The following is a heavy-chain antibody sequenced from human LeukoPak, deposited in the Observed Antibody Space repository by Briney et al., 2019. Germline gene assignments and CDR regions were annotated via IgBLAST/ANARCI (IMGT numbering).Heavy chain of an antibody. J-gene: IGHJ6*03. CDR1: GYTFASYD. V-gene: IGHV1-8*01. CDR2: MNTNSGNT. Sequence: GASVKVSCKASGYTFASYDINWVRQATGHRLEWMGWMNTNSGNTGYAQKFQGRVTMTRDTSINTAYMELSNLRSEDTAVYYCARSTDSSGPYYYSHMAVWGEGTTVTVSS. CDR3: ARSTDSSGPYYYSHMAV. D-gene: IGHD2-2*01.